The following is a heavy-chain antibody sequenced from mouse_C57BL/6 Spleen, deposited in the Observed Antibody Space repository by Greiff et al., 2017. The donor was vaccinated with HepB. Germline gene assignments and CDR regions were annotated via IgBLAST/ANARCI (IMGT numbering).Heavy chain of an antibody. Sequence: QVQLQQPGAELVRPGSSVKLSCKASGYTFTSYWMHWVKQRPIQGLEWIGNIDPSDSETHYNQKFKDKATLTVDKSSSTAYMQLSSLTSEDSAVYYCARTVTYYYAMDYWGQGTSVTVSS. CDR2: IDPSDSET. D-gene: IGHD2-13*01. J-gene: IGHJ4*01. V-gene: IGHV1-52*01. CDR1: GYTFTSYW. CDR3: ARTVTYYYAMDY.